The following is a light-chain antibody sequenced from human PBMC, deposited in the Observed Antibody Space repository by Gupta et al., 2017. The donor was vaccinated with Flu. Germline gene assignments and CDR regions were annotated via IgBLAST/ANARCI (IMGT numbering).Light chain of an antibody. Sequence: QSLLTQPPSSSGTPGQRVTISCSGRNSNIGRNTLSWYQQLPGEAPKLIIQNDNQRPSGVPVRFSGSKAGTSASLTISGLQSEDEGDFYCATWDDSLNGPVFGGGTRLTVL. CDR2: NDN. V-gene: IGLV1-44*01. J-gene: IGLJ3*02. CDR3: ATWDDSLNGPV. CDR1: NSNIGRNT.